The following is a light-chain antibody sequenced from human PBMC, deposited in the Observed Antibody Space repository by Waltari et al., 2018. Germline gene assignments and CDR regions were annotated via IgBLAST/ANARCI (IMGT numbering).Light chain of an antibody. CDR1: SSAFDDYKY. J-gene: IGLJ2*01. CDR3: SSYTDSNTVL. V-gene: IGLV2-14*03. CDR2: DVS. Sequence: QSALTQPASVSGSPGQSITISCTGTSSAFDDYKYVSWYQQHPGKPPKLVIYDVSNRPSGVSNRFSGSKSDNTASLTISGLQAEDEADYYCSSYTDSNTVLFGGGTKLTVL.